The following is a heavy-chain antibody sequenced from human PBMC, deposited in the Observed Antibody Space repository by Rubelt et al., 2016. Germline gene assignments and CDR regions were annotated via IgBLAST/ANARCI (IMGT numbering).Heavy chain of an antibody. J-gene: IGHJ4*02. CDR2: INHSGST. Sequence: QVQLQQWGAGLLKPSETLSLTCAVYGGSFSGYYWSWIRQPPGKGLEWIGEINHSGSTNYHPSLRGGVTISVDTPKNHFSLKLSSVTAADTVVYYWARAHSSSWRSFDYWGQGTLVTVSS. V-gene: IGHV4-34*01. CDR1: GGSFSGYY. D-gene: IGHD6-13*01. CDR3: ARAHSSSWRSFDY.